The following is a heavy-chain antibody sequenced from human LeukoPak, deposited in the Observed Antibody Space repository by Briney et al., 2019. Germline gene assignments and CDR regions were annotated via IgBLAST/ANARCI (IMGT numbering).Heavy chain of an antibody. CDR1: GFTFDDYA. Sequence: GGSLRLSCAASGFTFDDYAMHWVRQAPGKGLEWVSSISWNSGTIGYADSVKGRFTISRDNAKNSLFLQMNSLRAEDTALYYCAKGTTVTMRSWFDPWGQGTLVTVSS. J-gene: IGHJ5*02. CDR2: ISWNSGTI. D-gene: IGHD4-17*01. V-gene: IGHV3-9*01. CDR3: AKGTTVTMRSWFDP.